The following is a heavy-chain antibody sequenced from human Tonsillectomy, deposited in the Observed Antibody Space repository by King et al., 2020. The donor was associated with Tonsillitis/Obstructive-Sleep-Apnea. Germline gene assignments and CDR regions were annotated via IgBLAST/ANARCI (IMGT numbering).Heavy chain of an antibody. Sequence: VQLVESGGGVVQPGRSLRLSCAASGFTFSSYAMHWVRQAPGKGLEWVAVISYDGSNKYYADSVKGRFTISRDNSKNTLYLQMNSLRAEDTAVYYCARDMIFGVVSVFDYWGQGTLVTVSS. CDR1: GFTFSSYA. CDR3: ARDMIFGVVSVFDY. CDR2: ISYDGSNK. D-gene: IGHD3-3*01. V-gene: IGHV3-30*04. J-gene: IGHJ4*02.